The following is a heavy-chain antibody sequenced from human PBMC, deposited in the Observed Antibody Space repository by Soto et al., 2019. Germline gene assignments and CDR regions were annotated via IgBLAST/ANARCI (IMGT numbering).Heavy chain of an antibody. V-gene: IGHV1-18*01. J-gene: IGHJ5*01. Sequence: ASVKVSCKASGYTFTTYGIIWVRQAPGQGLEWMGWISVHDGYTNYAQKVQGRVTMTTDTSTSTAYMELRSLRSDDTAVYYCARVIRFLEWFDYWGQGTQVTVSS. D-gene: IGHD3-3*01. CDR2: ISVHDGYT. CDR3: ARVIRFLEWFDY. CDR1: GYTFTTYG.